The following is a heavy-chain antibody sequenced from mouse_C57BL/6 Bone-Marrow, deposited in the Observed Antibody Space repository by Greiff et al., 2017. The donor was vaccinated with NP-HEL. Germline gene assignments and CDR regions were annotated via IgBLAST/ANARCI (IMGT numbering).Heavy chain of an antibody. Sequence: VQLQQPGAELMKPGASVKLSCKASGYTFTSYWMQWVKQRPGQGLEWIGEIDPSDSYTNYNQKFKGKATLTVDTSSSTAYMQLSSLTSEDSAVYYCAGLAYWGQGTLVTVSA. CDR3: AGLAY. J-gene: IGHJ3*01. CDR1: GYTFTSYW. V-gene: IGHV1-50*01. CDR2: IDPSDSYT.